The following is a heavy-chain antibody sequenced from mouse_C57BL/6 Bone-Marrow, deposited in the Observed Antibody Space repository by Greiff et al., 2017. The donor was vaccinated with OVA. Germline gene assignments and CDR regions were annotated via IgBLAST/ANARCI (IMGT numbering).Heavy chain of an antibody. CDR1: GFNIKNTY. CDR2: IDPANGNT. Sequence: VQLQQSVAELVRPGASVKLSCTASGFNIKNTYMHWVKQRPEPGLEWIGRIDPANGNTNYAPKFQGQATITADTSSNTAYLQLSSLTSEDTAIYYSARGFYYYGSSYGYFAYWGQGTTLTVSS. V-gene: IGHV14-3*01. J-gene: IGHJ2*01. CDR3: ARGFYYYGSSYGYFAY. D-gene: IGHD1-1*01.